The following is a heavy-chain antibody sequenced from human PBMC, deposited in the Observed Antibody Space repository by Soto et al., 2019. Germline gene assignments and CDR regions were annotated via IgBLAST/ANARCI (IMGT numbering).Heavy chain of an antibody. V-gene: IGHV3-48*02. CDR1: GFTFSSYS. J-gene: IGHJ4*02. CDR3: ARVDCDD. CDR2: ISSSSSTI. Sequence: XRSLRRSWPVAGFTFSSYSLNWVRQAPGKGLEWVSYISSSSSTIYYADSVKGRFTISRDNAKKSLYLQMNSLRDEDTAVYYCARVDCDDWGQGTLVTVSP.